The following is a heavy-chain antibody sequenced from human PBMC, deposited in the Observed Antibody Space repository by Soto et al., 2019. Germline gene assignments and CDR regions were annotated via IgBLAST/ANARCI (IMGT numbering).Heavy chain of an antibody. CDR3: ATLKTYPLFGPYYWFDP. Sequence: QVQLQESGPGLVKPSATLSLTCAVSGVSISSNNWWSWVRQPPGKGLEWIGEIYHSGSTNYNPSLKSRVTISVYKSKSQFSRKLSSMTAADTAVYYCATLKTYPLFGPYYWFDPWGQGTLVTVSS. J-gene: IGHJ5*02. V-gene: IGHV4-4*02. CDR1: GVSISSNNW. CDR2: IYHSGST. D-gene: IGHD3-3*01.